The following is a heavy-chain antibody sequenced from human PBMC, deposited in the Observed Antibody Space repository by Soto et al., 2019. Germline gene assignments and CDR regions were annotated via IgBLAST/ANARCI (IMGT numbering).Heavy chain of an antibody. Sequence: GGSLRLSCAAAGVTFSSCAMGWVLQAPGKGLEWVSDIIDSGASTYYADSVKGRFTISRDNSKSTLYLQMNSLRAEDTALYYCAKGRSYYYYYGVDVWGQGTTVTVSS. J-gene: IGHJ6*02. CDR1: GVTFSSCA. CDR2: IIDSGAST. V-gene: IGHV3-23*01. CDR3: AKGRSYYYYYGVDV.